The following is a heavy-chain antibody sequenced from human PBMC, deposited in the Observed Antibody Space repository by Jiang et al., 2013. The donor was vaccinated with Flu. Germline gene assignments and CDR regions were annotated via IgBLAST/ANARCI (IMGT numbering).Heavy chain of an antibody. CDR3: ARWSRYVASKVPLEDS. J-gene: IGHJ4*02. Sequence: LLKPSETLSLTCAVNGGSFTAFFWTWIRQSPEKGLEWIGEIIHTGSTKYNPSLKSRVAISIDSSKKEFYLNLTSVTAADTAVYYCARWSRYVASKVPLEDSWGQGTPVIVSS. V-gene: IGHV4-34*12. CDR1: GGSFTAFF. D-gene: IGHD3-3*01. CDR2: IIHTGST.